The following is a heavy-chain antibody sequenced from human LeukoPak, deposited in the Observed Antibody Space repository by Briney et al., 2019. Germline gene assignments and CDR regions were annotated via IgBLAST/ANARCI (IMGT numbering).Heavy chain of an antibody. D-gene: IGHD1-1*01. CDR2: IYYSGST. CDR3: ARASGTIAI. V-gene: IGHV4-59*12. J-gene: IGHJ4*02. Sequence: SETLSLTCTVSGGSISSYYWSWIRQPPGKGLEWIGYIYYSGSTNYNPSLKSRVTISVDTSKNQVSLKLSFVTAADTAVYYCARASGTIAIWGQGTLVTVSS. CDR1: GGSISSYY.